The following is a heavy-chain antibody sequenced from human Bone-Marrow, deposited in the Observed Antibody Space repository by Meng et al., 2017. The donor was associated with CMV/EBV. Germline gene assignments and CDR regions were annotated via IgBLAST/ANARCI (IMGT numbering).Heavy chain of an antibody. CDR3: AKGLGGAARPFQH. CDR1: GFTFSSYA. J-gene: IGHJ1*01. V-gene: IGHV3-23*03. Sequence: GGSLRLSCAASGFTFSSYAMSWVRQAPGKGLEWVSVIYSGGSSTYYADSVKGRFTISRDNSKNTLYLQMNSLRAEDTAVYYCAKGLGGAARPFQHWGQGNLVNVDS. D-gene: IGHD6-6*01. CDR2: IYSGGSST.